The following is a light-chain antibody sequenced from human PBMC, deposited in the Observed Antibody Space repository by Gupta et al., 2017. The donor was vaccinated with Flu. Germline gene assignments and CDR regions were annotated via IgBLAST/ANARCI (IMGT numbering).Light chain of an antibody. CDR1: QSVSSY. J-gene: IGKJ1*01. CDR3: QQRSNWPPWT. CDR2: DAS. Sequence: EIVLTQSPATLPLSPGERATLSCRASQSVSSYLTWYQQKPGQAPRLLIYDASNRATGIPARLIGSGSGTDFTLTISSLEPEDFAVYYCQQRSNWPPWTFGQGTKVEI. V-gene: IGKV3-11*01.